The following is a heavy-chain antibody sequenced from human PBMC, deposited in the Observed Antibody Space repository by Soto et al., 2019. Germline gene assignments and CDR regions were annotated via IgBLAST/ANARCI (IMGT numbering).Heavy chain of an antibody. Sequence: ASVKVSCKASGYTFTGYYMHWVRQAPGQGLEWMGWINPNSGGTNYAQKFQGRVTMTRDTSISTAYMELSRLRSDDTAVYYCARDPYSSSWYTPPYFDYWGQGTLVTVAS. CDR3: ARDPYSSSWYTPPYFDY. D-gene: IGHD6-13*01. J-gene: IGHJ4*02. V-gene: IGHV1-2*02. CDR2: INPNSGGT. CDR1: GYTFTGYY.